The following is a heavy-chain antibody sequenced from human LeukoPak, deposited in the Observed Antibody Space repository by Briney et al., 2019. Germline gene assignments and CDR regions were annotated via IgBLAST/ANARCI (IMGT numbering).Heavy chain of an antibody. CDR3: ARGQDYDFWSGSDNWFDP. J-gene: IGHJ5*02. Sequence: SETLSLTCAVYGGSFSGYYWSWIRQPPGKGLEWIGEINHSGSTNYNPSLKSRVTISVDTFKNQFSLKLSSVTAADTAVYYCARGQDYDFWSGSDNWFDPWGQGTLVTVSS. D-gene: IGHD3-3*01. CDR1: GGSFSGYY. CDR2: INHSGST. V-gene: IGHV4-34*01.